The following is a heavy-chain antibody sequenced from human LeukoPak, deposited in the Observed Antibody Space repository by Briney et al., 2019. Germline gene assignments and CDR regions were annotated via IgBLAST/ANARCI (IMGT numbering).Heavy chain of an antibody. CDR2: IYPGDSDT. V-gene: IGHV5-51*01. Sequence: GESLKISCKGSGYSFTSYWLGWVRQMPGKGLEWMGIIYPGDSDTRYSPSFQGQVTISADKSISTAYLQWSSLKASDTAMYYCARHVSYYYDSSGYYPPIDYWGQGTLVTVSS. CDR1: GYSFTSYW. D-gene: IGHD3-22*01. CDR3: ARHVSYYYDSSGYYPPIDY. J-gene: IGHJ4*02.